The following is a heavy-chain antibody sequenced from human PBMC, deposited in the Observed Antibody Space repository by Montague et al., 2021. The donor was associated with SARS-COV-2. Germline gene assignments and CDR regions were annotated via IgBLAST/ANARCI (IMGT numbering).Heavy chain of an antibody. CDR3: ARSGGILHFRASLAQLSD. V-gene: IGHV3-30*04. D-gene: IGHD1-14*01. J-gene: IGHJ4*02. Sequence: SLRLSCAASGFTFNNYGFHWVRQAPGKGLHCVALISYDGSIRHYADSVKGRFTISRDQSKNTLYLQMDSLRPEDTAVYLCARSGGILHFRASLAQLSDWGQGVLVTVSS. CDR2: ISYDGSIR. CDR1: GFTFNNYG.